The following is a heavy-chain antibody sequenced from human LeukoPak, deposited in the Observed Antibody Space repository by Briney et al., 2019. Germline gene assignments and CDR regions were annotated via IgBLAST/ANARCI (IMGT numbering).Heavy chain of an antibody. CDR1: GFTFSSYG. CDR3: AKGASWYNWNYSPFDY. V-gene: IGHV3-30*02. J-gene: IGHJ4*02. D-gene: IGHD1-7*01. Sequence: GGSLRLSCAASGFTFSSYGMHWVRQAPGKGLEWVAVIWYDGSNKYYADSVKGRFTISRDNSKNTLYLQMNSLRAEDTAVYYCAKGASWYNWNYSPFDYRGQGTLVTVSS. CDR2: IWYDGSNK.